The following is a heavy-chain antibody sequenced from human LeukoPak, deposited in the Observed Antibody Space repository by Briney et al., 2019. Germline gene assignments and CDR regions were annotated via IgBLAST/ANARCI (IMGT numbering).Heavy chain of an antibody. CDR2: INHSGST. V-gene: IGHV4-34*01. Sequence: SETLSLTCAVYGGSFSGYYWSWIRQPPGKGLEWIGEINHSGSTNYNPSLKSRVTISVDTSKSQFSLKLSSVTAADTAVYYCAREGTGTKYYFDYWGQGTLVTVSS. J-gene: IGHJ4*02. D-gene: IGHD1-1*01. CDR3: AREGTGTKYYFDY. CDR1: GGSFSGYY.